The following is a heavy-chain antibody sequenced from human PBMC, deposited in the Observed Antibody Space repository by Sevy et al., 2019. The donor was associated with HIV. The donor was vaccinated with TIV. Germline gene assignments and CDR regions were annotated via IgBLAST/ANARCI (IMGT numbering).Heavy chain of an antibody. CDR2: FDPEDGET. CDR1: GYTLTELS. Sequence: ASVKVSCKVSGYTLTELSMHWVRQAPGKGLEWMGRFDPEDGETIYAQKFQGRVTMTEDTSTDTAYMELSSLRSEDTAVYYCATSYYDILTSPARYYYYGMDVWGQGTTVTVSS. J-gene: IGHJ6*02. CDR3: ATSYYDILTSPARYYYYGMDV. D-gene: IGHD3-9*01. V-gene: IGHV1-24*01.